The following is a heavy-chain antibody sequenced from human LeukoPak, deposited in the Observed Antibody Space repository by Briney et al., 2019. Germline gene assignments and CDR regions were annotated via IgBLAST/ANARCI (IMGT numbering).Heavy chain of an antibody. CDR2: IKQDGSEK. V-gene: IGHV3-7*01. Sequence: PGGSLRLSCAASGFTFSSYWMSWVRQAPGKGLEWVANIKQDGSEKYYVDSVKGRFTISRDNAKNSLYLQMNSLRAEDTAVYCCARDPGCSSTSCQYYFDYWGQGTLVTVSS. D-gene: IGHD2-2*01. CDR1: GFTFSSYW. J-gene: IGHJ4*02. CDR3: ARDPGCSSTSCQYYFDY.